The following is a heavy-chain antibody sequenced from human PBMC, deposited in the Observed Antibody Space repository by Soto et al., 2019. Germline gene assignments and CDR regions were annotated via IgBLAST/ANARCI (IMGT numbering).Heavy chain of an antibody. Sequence: PGGSLRLSCAASGFTFSSYAMSWVRQAPGKGLEWVSAISGSGGSTYYADSVKGRFTISRDNSKNTLYLQMNSLRAEDTAVYYCAKDLDMITFGGVIKSGSDYWGQGTLVTVSS. CDR2: ISGSGGST. CDR1: GFTFSSYA. CDR3: AKDLDMITFGGVIKSGSDY. D-gene: IGHD3-16*02. J-gene: IGHJ4*02. V-gene: IGHV3-23*01.